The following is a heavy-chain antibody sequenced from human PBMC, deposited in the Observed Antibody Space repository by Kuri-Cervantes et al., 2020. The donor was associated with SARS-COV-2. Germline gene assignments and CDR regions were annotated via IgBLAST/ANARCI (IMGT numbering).Heavy chain of an antibody. Sequence: ASVKVSCKASGYTFTGYYMHWVRQAPGQGLEWMGWINPNSGGTNYAQKLQGRVTMTTDTSTSTAYMELRSLRSDDTAVYYCARDRPILEWLLDYYYYYMDVWGKGTTVTVSS. V-gene: IGHV1-2*02. CDR2: INPNSGGT. CDR3: ARDRPILEWLLDYYYYYMDV. CDR1: GYTFTGYY. D-gene: IGHD3-3*01. J-gene: IGHJ6*03.